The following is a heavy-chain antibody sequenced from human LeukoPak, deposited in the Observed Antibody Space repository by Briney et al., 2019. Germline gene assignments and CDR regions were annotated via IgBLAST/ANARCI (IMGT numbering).Heavy chain of an antibody. CDR1: GFTFSSYG. V-gene: IGHV3-33*06. D-gene: IGHD3-22*01. Sequence: GGSLRLSCAASGFTFSSYGMHWVRHAPGKGLERVAVIWYDGSNKYYADSVKGRFTISRDNSKNTLYLQMSRLIDEDTPVYYCAKALAMVVVVNAFDIWGPGRLAPVSS. CDR3: AKALAMVVVVNAFDI. J-gene: IGHJ3*02. CDR2: IWYDGSNK.